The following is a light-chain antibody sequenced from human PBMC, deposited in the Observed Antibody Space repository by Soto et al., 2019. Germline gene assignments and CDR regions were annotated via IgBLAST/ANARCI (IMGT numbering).Light chain of an antibody. Sequence: SALTQPPSAPGSPGQSVTISCTGTSSDVGGYNYVSWYQQHPGKAPKLMIYEVSKRPSGVPDRFSGSRSGNTASLTVSGLQAEDEADYYCSSYAGSNNVVFGGGTKVTVL. J-gene: IGLJ2*01. CDR1: SSDVGGYNY. CDR2: EVS. CDR3: SSYAGSNNVV. V-gene: IGLV2-8*01.